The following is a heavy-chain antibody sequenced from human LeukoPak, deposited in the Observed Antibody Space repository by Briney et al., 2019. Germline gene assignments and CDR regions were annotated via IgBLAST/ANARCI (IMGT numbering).Heavy chain of an antibody. CDR3: ARGQGDYGDYGGFDP. V-gene: IGHV3-13*01. D-gene: IGHD4-17*01. Sequence: PGGSLRLSCAASGFTFSSYDMHWVRQATGKGLEWVAAIGTAGDTYYPGSVKGRFTISRENAKNSLYLQMNSLRAGDTAVYYCARGQGDYGDYGGFDPWGQGTLVTVSP. CDR2: IGTAGDT. J-gene: IGHJ5*02. CDR1: GFTFSSYD.